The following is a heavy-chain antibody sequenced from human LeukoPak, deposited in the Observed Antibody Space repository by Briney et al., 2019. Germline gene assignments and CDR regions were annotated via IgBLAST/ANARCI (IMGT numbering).Heavy chain of an antibody. CDR1: GFTFSSYS. Sequence: GGSLRLSCAASGFTFSSYSMSWIRQAPGKGLEWVSVIYSGGNTYYADSVKGRFSISRDNSKNTLYLQMNSLRVEDTAVYYCAGSRLSAEYFQFWGQGTLVAVSS. CDR3: AGSRLSAEYFQF. V-gene: IGHV3-66*01. J-gene: IGHJ1*01. CDR2: IYSGGNT.